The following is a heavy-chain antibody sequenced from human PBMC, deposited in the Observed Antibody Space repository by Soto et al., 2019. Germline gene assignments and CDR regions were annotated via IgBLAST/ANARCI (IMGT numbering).Heavy chain of an antibody. J-gene: IGHJ4*02. CDR1: GGSFSGYY. CDR2: INHSGST. D-gene: IGHD3-22*01. Sequence: SETLSLTCAVYGGSFSGYYWSWIRQPPGKGLEWIGEINHSGSTNYNPSLKSRVTISVDTSKNQFSLKLSSVTAADTAVYYGARGPGSYYYDSSGYYDYWGQGT. CDR3: ARGPGSYYYDSSGYYDY. V-gene: IGHV4-34*01.